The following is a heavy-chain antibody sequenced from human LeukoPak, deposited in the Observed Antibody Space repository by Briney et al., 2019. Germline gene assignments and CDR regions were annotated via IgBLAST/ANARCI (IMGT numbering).Heavy chain of an antibody. D-gene: IGHD3-10*01. J-gene: IGHJ6*02. CDR2: XYYSGST. CDR3: ARVAYYYGSGRPYYYGMDV. Sequence: XXYYSGSTYYNPSLKSRVTISVDTSKNQFSLKLSSVTAADTAVYYCARVAYYYGSGRPYYYGMDVWGQGTTVTVSS. V-gene: IGHV4-39*07.